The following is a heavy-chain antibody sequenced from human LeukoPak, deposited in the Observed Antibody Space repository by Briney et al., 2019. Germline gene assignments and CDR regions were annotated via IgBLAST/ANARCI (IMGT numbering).Heavy chain of an antibody. CDR1: GFTFSDYY. CDR2: ISSSGSTI. Sequence: GGSLRLSCAASGFTFSDYYMSWTRQAPGKGLEWVSYISSSGSTIYYADSVKGRFTISRDNAKNSLYLQMNSLRAEDTAVYYCARDCRESHLDYWGQGTLVTVSS. CDR3: ARDCRESHLDY. D-gene: IGHD3-10*01. J-gene: IGHJ4*02. V-gene: IGHV3-11*01.